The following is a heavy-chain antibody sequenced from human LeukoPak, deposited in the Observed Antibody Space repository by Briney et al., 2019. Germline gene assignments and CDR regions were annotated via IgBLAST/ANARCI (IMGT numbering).Heavy chain of an antibody. CDR1: GGSISSYY. Sequence: PSETLSLTCTVSGGSISSYYWSWIRQPPGKGLEWIGYIYYSGSTNYKPSLKSRVTISVDTSKNQFSLKLSSVTAADTAVYYCLGSPSMGYGILTGSPLFYCYDCVVWGKGTTVPVSS. D-gene: IGHD3-9*01. CDR3: LGSPSMGYGILTGSPLFYCYDCVV. CDR2: IYYSGST. V-gene: IGHV4-59*01. J-gene: IGHJ6*03.